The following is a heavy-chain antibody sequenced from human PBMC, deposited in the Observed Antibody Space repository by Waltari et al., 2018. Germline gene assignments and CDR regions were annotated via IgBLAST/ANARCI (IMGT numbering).Heavy chain of an antibody. CDR3: ARKRQYGSGSYFYYYYMDV. Sequence: QVQLQESGPGLVKPSETLSLTCTVSGGSISSHYWSWIRQPPGKGLEWIGYIYYSGSTTYNPSLKSRVTISVDTSKNQFSLKLSSVTAADTAVYYCARKRQYGSGSYFYYYYMDVWGKGTTVTVSS. D-gene: IGHD3-10*01. V-gene: IGHV4-59*11. CDR2: IYYSGST. CDR1: GGSISSHY. J-gene: IGHJ6*03.